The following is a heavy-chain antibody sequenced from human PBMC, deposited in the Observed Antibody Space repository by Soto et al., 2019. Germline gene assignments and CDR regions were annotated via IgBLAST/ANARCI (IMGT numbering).Heavy chain of an antibody. CDR3: ARVYSSGWGSFEY. V-gene: IGHV1-46*03. CDR1: GYTFTSYY. J-gene: IGHJ4*02. CDR2: INPSGVST. D-gene: IGHD6-19*01. Sequence: GASLKVSCKTSGYTFTSYYMHCVRQTPGQGLELMGIINPSGVSTSYAQNFQGRVTMTRDTSTSTVYMELSSLRSEDTAVYYCARVYSSGWGSFEYWGQGTLVTVSS.